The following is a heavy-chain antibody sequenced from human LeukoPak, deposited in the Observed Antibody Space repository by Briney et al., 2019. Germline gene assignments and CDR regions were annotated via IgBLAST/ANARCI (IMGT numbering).Heavy chain of an antibody. V-gene: IGHV4-34*01. CDR3: ARRGVWYYYMDV. J-gene: IGHJ6*03. Sequence: SETLSLTCAVYGGSFSDYYWSWIRQPPGKGLEWIGEINHSGSTNYNPSLKSRVTISVDTSKNQFSLKLNSVIAADTAVYYCARRGVWYYYMDVWGKGTTVTVSS. CDR2: INHSGST. D-gene: IGHD3-10*01. CDR1: GGSFSDYY.